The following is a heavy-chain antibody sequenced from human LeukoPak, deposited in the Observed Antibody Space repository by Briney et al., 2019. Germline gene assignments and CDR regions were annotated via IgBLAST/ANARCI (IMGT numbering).Heavy chain of an antibody. Sequence: SGGSLRLSCAASGFTVSSNYMSWVRQAPGKGLGWVSVIYSGGSTYYADSVKGRFTISRDNAKNSLYLQMNSLRAEDTAVYYCAELGITMIGGVWGKGTTVTISS. CDR3: AELGITMIGGV. CDR1: GFTVSSNY. J-gene: IGHJ6*04. D-gene: IGHD3-10*02. CDR2: IYSGGST. V-gene: IGHV3-53*01.